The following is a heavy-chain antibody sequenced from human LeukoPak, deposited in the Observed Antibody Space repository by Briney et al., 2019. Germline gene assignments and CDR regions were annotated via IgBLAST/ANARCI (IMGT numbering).Heavy chain of an antibody. CDR2: INHSGST. V-gene: IGHV4-34*01. Sequence: SETLSLTCAVYGGSFSGYYWSWIRQPPGKGLEWIGEINHSGSTNYNPSLKGRVTISVDTSKNQFSLELSSVTAADTAVYYCARPPYPSSGTYYFYYWGQGTLVTVSS. J-gene: IGHJ4*02. CDR1: GGSFSGYY. CDR3: ARPPYPSSGTYYFYY. D-gene: IGHD3-10*01.